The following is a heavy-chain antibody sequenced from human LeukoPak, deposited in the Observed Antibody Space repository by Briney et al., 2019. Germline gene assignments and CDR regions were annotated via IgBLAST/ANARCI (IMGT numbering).Heavy chain of an antibody. J-gene: IGHJ3*02. CDR3: ARDSYDSSGYYGNLGAFDI. CDR2: IKQDGSEK. CDR1: GFTFSSYW. D-gene: IGHD3-22*01. V-gene: IGHV3-7*01. Sequence: GGSLRLSCAASGFTFSSYWMSWVRQAPGKGLEWVANIKQDGSEKYYVDSVKGRFTISRDNAKNSLYLQMNSLRAEDTAVCYCARDSYDSSGYYGNLGAFDIWGQGTMVTVSS.